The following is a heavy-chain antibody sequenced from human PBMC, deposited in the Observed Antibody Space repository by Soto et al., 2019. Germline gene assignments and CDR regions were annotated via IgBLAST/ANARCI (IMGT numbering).Heavy chain of an antibody. J-gene: IGHJ4*02. CDR1: GGSFSGYY. CDR2: INHSGST. Sequence: SETLSLTCAVYGGSFSGYYWSWIRQPPGKGLEWIGEINHSGSTNYNPSLKSRVTISVDTSKNQFSLKLSSVTAADTAVYYCARGLIAVAGTRDDFWGQGTLVTVSS. V-gene: IGHV4-34*01. CDR3: ARGLIAVAGTRDDF. D-gene: IGHD6-19*01.